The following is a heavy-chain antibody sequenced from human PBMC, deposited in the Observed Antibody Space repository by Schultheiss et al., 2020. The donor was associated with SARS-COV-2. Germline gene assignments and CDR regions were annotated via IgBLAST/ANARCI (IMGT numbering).Heavy chain of an antibody. J-gene: IGHJ3*02. V-gene: IGHV3-30*07. Sequence: GGSLRLSCAASGFTFSSYAMHWVRQAPGKGLEWVAVIWYDGSNKYSADSVKGRFTISRDNSENTLYLHMNSLRAEDTAVYYCARGPFGVNAFDIWGQGTMVTVAS. CDR3: ARGPFGVNAFDI. D-gene: IGHD3-3*01. CDR1: GFTFSSYA. CDR2: IWYDGSNK.